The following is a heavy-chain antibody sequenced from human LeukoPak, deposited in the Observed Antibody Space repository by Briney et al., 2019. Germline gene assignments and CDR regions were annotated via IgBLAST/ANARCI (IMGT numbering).Heavy chain of an antibody. CDR2: INQDGSQK. J-gene: IGHJ4*02. CDR3: ARDPDIVRGLGSDS. V-gene: IGHV3-7*03. Sequence: GGSLRLSCAASGFTFSSDWMNWVRQAPGKGLEWVANINQDGSQKYYVDSVKGRFTVSRDNAQNSLYLQMNSLRADDTALYYCARDPDIVRGLGSDSWGQGTLVTVSS. CDR1: GFTFSSDW. D-gene: IGHD3-10*01.